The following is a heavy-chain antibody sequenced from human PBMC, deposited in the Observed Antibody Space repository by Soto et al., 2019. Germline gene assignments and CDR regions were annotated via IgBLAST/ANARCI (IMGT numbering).Heavy chain of an antibody. Sequence: AGGSLRLSCAASGFTFGGSAMHWVRQASGKGLEWVGHIRSKTNSYATAYAESVKARLTISRDDSMNTAYLQMNSLKTEDTAVYFCTRQTDAVQWLVVPTDYNFDYWGQGTLVTVSS. CDR1: GFTFGGSA. J-gene: IGHJ4*02. V-gene: IGHV3-73*01. CDR3: TRQTDAVQWLVVPTDYNFDY. CDR2: IRSKTNSYAT. D-gene: IGHD6-19*01.